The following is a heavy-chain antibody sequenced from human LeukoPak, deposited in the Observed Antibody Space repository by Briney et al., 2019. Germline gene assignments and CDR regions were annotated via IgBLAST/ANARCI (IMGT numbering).Heavy chain of an antibody. J-gene: IGHJ4*02. CDR3: AKDSSGTGLTYYFDY. V-gene: IGHV3-33*06. CDR2: IWYDGSNK. CDR1: GFTFSSYG. D-gene: IGHD1-14*01. Sequence: GRSLRLSCAASGFTFSSYGMHWVRQAPGKGLEGVAVIWYDGSNKYYADSVKGRFTISRDNSKNTLYLQMNSLRAEDTAVYYCAKDSSGTGLTYYFDYWGQGTLVTVSS.